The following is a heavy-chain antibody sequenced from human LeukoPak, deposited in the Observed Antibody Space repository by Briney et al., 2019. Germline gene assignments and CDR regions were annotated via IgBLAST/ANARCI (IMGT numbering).Heavy chain of an antibody. V-gene: IGHV3-33*01. Sequence: PGRSLRLSCAASGFTFSSYGMHWVRQAPGKGLEWVAVIWYDGSNKYYADSVKGRFTISRDNSKNTLYLQMNSLRAEDTAVYYCARVAYFDWLPLNPWFDPWGQGTLVTVSS. CDR2: IWYDGSNK. J-gene: IGHJ5*02. D-gene: IGHD3-9*01. CDR1: GFTFSSYG. CDR3: ARVAYFDWLPLNPWFDP.